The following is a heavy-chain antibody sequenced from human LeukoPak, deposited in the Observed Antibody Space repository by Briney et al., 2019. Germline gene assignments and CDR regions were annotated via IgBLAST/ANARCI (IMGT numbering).Heavy chain of an antibody. J-gene: IGHJ4*02. CDR1: GYFISSGYY. D-gene: IGHD6-6*01. CDR3: ARRKYSSPDANFDC. Sequence: SESLSLTCTVSGYFISSGYYWGWIRQPPGKGLEWIGSIYHSGSTYYTPSLKSRVTISVDTSKNQFSLKLNSVTAADTAVYYCARRKYSSPDANFDCWGRGTLVTVSS. V-gene: IGHV4-38-2*02. CDR2: IYHSGST.